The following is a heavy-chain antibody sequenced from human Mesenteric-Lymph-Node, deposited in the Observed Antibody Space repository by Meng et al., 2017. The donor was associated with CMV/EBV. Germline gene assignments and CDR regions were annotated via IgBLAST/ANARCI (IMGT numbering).Heavy chain of an antibody. J-gene: IGHJ4*02. V-gene: IGHV3-30*02. Sequence: GESLKISCAASGFTFSSYGMHWVRQAPGKGLEWVAFIRYDGSNKYYADSVKGRFTISRDNSKNTLYLQMNSLRAEDTAVYYCAKDRPYYYDSSGYPGYWGQGTLVTVSS. CDR1: GFTFSSYG. CDR2: IRYDGSNK. D-gene: IGHD3-22*01. CDR3: AKDRPYYYDSSGYPGY.